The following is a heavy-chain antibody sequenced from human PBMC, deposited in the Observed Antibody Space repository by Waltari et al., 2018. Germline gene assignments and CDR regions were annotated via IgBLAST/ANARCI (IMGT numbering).Heavy chain of an antibody. D-gene: IGHD3-3*01. CDR2: VYYSGNT. Sequence: QLQLQESGPGLVKPSETLSLTCTVSGGSISSSTYYWGWIRQPPGKGLEWIGSVYYSGNTYYNPSLKSRVTISLDTSKNQFSLKLTSVTAADTAVYYCARDQTRVTFFGVFLGNNWFDPWGQGTLVTVSS. CDR3: ARDQTRVTFFGVFLGNNWFDP. V-gene: IGHV4-39*07. J-gene: IGHJ5*02. CDR1: GGSISSSTYY.